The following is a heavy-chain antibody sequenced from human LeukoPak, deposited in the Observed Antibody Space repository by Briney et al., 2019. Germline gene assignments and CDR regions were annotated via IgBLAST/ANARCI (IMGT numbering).Heavy chain of an antibody. Sequence: SETLSLTCTVSGGSISSYYWRWIRQPAGKGLEWIGRIYTSGSTNYNPSLKSRVTMSVDTSKNQFSLKLSSVTAADTAVYYCARDRYYDSSGYYPTYYYYYYMDVWGKGTTVTVSS. V-gene: IGHV4-4*07. CDR1: GGSISSYY. D-gene: IGHD3-22*01. CDR3: ARDRYYDSSGYYPTYYYYYYMDV. J-gene: IGHJ6*03. CDR2: IYTSGST.